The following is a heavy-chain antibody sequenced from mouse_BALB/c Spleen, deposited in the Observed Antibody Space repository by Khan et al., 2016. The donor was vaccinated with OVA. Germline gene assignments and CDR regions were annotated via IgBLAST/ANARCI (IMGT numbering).Heavy chain of an antibody. CDR2: INTYTGEP. CDR1: GYTFTNYR. J-gene: IGHJ1*01. CDR3: ARETSYWYFDV. V-gene: IGHV9-1*02. Sequence: QIQLVQSGPELKKPGETVKISCKASGYTFTNYRMNWMKQAPGKGLKWMGWINTYTGEPTYADDFKGRFAFSLETSASTAFLQINNLKNEDMATXIGARETSYWYFDVWGAGTTITVSS.